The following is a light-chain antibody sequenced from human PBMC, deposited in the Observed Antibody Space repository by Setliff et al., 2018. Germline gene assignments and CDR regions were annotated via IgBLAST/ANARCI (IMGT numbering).Light chain of an antibody. CDR3: NAYTSVSTYV. CDR1: SSDVGSYDL. J-gene: IGLJ1*01. CDR2: AVS. Sequence: QSALAQPASVSGSPGQSITISCSGTSSDVGSYDLVSWYQQHPGKAPKLIIYAVSDRPSGVSNRFSGSKSGNTASLTISGLQTEDEADYYCNAYTSVSTYVFGTGTKVTV. V-gene: IGLV2-14*03.